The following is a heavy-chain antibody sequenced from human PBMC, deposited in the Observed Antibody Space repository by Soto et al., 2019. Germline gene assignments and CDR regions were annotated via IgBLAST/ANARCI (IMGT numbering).Heavy chain of an antibody. CDR3: ARLDTDTYYYGSGNGFPLTFDP. V-gene: IGHV4-39*01. J-gene: IGHJ5*02. D-gene: IGHD3-10*01. Sequence: SETQSLTCPVSGGSISSSSYYWGWIRQPPGKGLAWIGSIYYSGSTYYNPSLKSRVTISVDTSKNQFSLKLSSVTAADTAVYYCARLDTDTYYYGSGNGFPLTFDPWGQGTLVTVSS. CDR1: GGSISSSSYY. CDR2: IYYSGST.